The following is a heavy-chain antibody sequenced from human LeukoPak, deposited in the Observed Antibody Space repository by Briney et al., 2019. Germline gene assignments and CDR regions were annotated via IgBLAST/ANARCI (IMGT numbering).Heavy chain of an antibody. D-gene: IGHD2-2*01. J-gene: IGHJ4*01. V-gene: IGHV4-34*01. CDR1: GGSFSGYY. CDR2: INHSGST. CDR3: GRGRKGSYCSSNSCSFDY. Sequence: SETLSLTCAVHGGSFSGYYWSWIRQPPGKGLEWIGEINHSGSTNYNPSLKSRVTISGDTSNNQFSPELTSVTAADTALYYCGRGRKGSYCSSNSCSFDYWGQGTLVTVSS.